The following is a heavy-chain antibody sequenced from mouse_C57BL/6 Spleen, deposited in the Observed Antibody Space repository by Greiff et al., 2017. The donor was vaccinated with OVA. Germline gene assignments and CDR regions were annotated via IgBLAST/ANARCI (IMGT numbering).Heavy chain of an antibody. CDR1: GFTFSSYT. Sequence: DVQLVESGGGLVKPGGSLKLSCAASGFTFSSYTMSWVRQTPEKRLEWVATISGGGGNTYYPDSVKGRFTISRDNAKNTLYLQMSSLRSEDTALYYCARHEGDYDLDYWGQGTTLTVSS. CDR3: ARHEGDYDLDY. D-gene: IGHD2-4*01. J-gene: IGHJ2*01. V-gene: IGHV5-9*01. CDR2: ISGGGGNT.